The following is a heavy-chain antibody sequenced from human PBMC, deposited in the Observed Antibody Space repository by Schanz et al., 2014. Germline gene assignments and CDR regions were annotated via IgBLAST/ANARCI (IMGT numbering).Heavy chain of an antibody. CDR3: AKDFTGSGIFFNS. Sequence: QVQLVESGGGLVKPGGSLRLSCVVSGFIFSDHYMSWIRQAPGKGLEWISYISSGSSTIHYADSVKGRFTISRDNAKNSLFLQMNSLRAEDPAVYYCAKDFTGSGIFFNSWGQGTLVTVSS. CDR1: GFIFSDHY. J-gene: IGHJ5*01. CDR2: ISSGSSTI. D-gene: IGHD3-10*01. V-gene: IGHV3-11*01.